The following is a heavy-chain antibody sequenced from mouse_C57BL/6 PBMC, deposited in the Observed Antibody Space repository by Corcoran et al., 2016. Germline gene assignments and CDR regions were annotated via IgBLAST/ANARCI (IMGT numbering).Heavy chain of an antibody. CDR1: GDTFTDYN. CDR3: ARGGNYWFAY. V-gene: IGHV1-22*01. D-gene: IGHD2-1*01. CDR2: INPNNGGT. Sequence: EVQLHQSGPELLKPGASVKMSCKASGDTFTDYNMRWVKQSHGKSLEWIGYINPNNGGTSYNQKFKGKATLTVNKSSSTAYMELRSLTSEDSAVYYCARGGNYWFAYWGQGTLVTVSA. J-gene: IGHJ3*01.